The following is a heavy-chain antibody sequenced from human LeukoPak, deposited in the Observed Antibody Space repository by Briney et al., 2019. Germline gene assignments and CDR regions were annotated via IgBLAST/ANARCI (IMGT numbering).Heavy chain of an antibody. D-gene: IGHD1-26*01. J-gene: IGHJ5*02. Sequence: GGSLKLSCAASGFPFSRYWLSWVRQAPGKGLEWVANIKQDGSEKYYVDSVKGRFTISRDNAKNSLYLQMNSLRVEDTAVYYCARGWELDPWGQGTLVTVSS. CDR2: IKQDGSEK. V-gene: IGHV3-7*05. CDR1: GFPFSRYW. CDR3: ARGWELDP.